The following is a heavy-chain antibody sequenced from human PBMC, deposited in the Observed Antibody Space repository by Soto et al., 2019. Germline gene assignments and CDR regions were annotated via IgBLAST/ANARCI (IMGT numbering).Heavy chain of an antibody. Sequence: QVQLVQSGAEVKRPGSSVKVSCKASGDTFSFYSINWVRQAPGLGLEWMGRINPILSMSNYAQSFQGRVTMTADKSTTTAYMELSDLRSEDTAIYYCASSYGSGYRAFDYWGQGALVTVSS. CDR1: GDTFSFYS. V-gene: IGHV1-69*02. J-gene: IGHJ4*02. D-gene: IGHD3-10*01. CDR3: ASSYGSGYRAFDY. CDR2: INPILSMS.